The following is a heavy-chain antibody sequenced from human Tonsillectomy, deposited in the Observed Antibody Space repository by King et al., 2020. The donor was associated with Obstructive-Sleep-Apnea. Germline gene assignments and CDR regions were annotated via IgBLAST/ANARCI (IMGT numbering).Heavy chain of an antibody. CDR1: GFTFSSYS. D-gene: IGHD2-15*01. CDR2: ISYDGSSK. Sequence: VQLVESGGGVVHPGRSLRLSCAGSGFTFSSYSMHWVRQAPGKGLEWVAFISYDGSSKYYSDSVKGRFTISRDNSKHTLYLQMNSLRAEDTAVYYCAVVVVAAIGALDYWGQGTLVTVSS. V-gene: IGHV3-30*04. J-gene: IGHJ4*02. CDR3: AVVVVAAIGALDY.